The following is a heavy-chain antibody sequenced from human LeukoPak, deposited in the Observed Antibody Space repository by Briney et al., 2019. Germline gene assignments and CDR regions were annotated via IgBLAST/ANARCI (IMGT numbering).Heavy chain of an antibody. CDR3: ARETSQKGAHYMDV. J-gene: IGHJ6*03. CDR1: GGSISSYY. Sequence: SETLSLTCTVSGGSISSYYWSWLRQPPGKGLEWIGYIYYSGSTNYNPSLKSRVTISVHTSKNQFSLKLRSVTAADTAVYYCARETSQKGAHYMDVWGKGTTVTISS. V-gene: IGHV4-59*01. D-gene: IGHD3-16*01. CDR2: IYYSGST.